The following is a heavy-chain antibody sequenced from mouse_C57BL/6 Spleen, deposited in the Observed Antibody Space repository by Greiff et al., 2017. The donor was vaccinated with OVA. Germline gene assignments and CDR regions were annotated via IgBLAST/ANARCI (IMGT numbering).Heavy chain of an antibody. V-gene: IGHV1-54*01. CDR1: GYAFTNYL. D-gene: IGHD1-1*01. CDR2: INPGSGGT. CDR3: ARFYPPYYFDY. Sequence: VQLQESGAELVRPGTSVKVSCKASGYAFTNYLIEWVKQRPGQGLEWIGVINPGSGGTNYNEKFKGKATLTADKSSSTAYMQLSSLTSEDSAVYFCARFYPPYYFDYWGQGTTLTVSS. J-gene: IGHJ2*01.